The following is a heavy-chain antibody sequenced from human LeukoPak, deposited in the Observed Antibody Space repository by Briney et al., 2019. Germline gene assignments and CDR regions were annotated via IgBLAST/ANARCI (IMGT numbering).Heavy chain of an antibody. CDR2: IYYSGRT. CDR3: ARSLPRGHYGSGIYYRIPHYFDY. Sequence: SETLSLTCTVSGGSISSYYWSWIRQPPGKGLEWMGYIYYSGRTNYNPSLKSRVTISVDTSKKQFSLKLSSVTAADTAVYYCARSLPRGHYGSGIYYRIPHYFDYWGQGTLVTVSS. D-gene: IGHD3-10*01. V-gene: IGHV4-59*01. CDR1: GGSISSYY. J-gene: IGHJ4*02.